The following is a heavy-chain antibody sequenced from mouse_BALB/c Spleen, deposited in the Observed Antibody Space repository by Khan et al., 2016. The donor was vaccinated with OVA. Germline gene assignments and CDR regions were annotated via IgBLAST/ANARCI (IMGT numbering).Heavy chain of an antibody. D-gene: IGHD2-1*01. CDR2: IYYSGNI. CDR3: ARDVNYMDY. CDR1: GYSITSGYS. V-gene: IGHV3-1*02. J-gene: IGHJ4*01. Sequence: VQLKESGPDLVKPSQSLSLTCTVTGYSITSGYSWHWIRQFPGNKLEWMGYIYYSGNIKYNPYFKSRISIARDTSKNQFFLQLKSVTTEDTAAYYCARDVNYMDYWGQGTSVTVSS.